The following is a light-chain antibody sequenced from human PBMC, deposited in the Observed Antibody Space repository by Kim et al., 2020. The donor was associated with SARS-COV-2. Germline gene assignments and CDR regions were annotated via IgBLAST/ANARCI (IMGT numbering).Light chain of an antibody. CDR2: DVT. CDR1: NSVIVDYNY. J-gene: IGLJ3*02. V-gene: IGLV2-14*03. CDR3: SSYTSSKTWV. Sequence: GQWFTSSCNGRNSVIVDYNYVSRYQQHPGKAPTLIIYDVTKRPSGVSGRFSGSKSGNTASQIISGLQADDEADYYCSSYTSSKTWVFGGGTQLTVL.